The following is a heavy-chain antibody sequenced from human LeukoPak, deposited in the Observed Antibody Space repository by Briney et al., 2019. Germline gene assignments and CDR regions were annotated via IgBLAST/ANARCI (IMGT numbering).Heavy chain of an antibody. CDR2: INAGNGNT. CDR1: GYTFTSYY. J-gene: IGHJ5*02. D-gene: IGHD3-3*01. V-gene: IGHV1-3*01. CDR3: ARGAREFFGVVILLGWFDP. Sequence: ASVKVSCKASGYTFTSYYMHWVRQAPGQRLEWMGWINAGNGNTKYSQKFQGRVTITRDTSASTAYMELSSLRSEDTAVYYCARGAREFFGVVILLGWFDPWGQGTLVTVSS.